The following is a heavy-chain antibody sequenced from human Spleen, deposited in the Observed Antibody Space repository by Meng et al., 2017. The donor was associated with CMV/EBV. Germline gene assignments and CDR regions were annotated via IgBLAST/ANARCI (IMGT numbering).Heavy chain of an antibody. CDR1: GFTFSSYS. CDR2: ISYDGSNK. D-gene: IGHD3-3*01. J-gene: IGHJ6*02. Sequence: GESLKISCAASGFTFSSYSMNWVRQAPGKGLEWVAVISYDGSNKYYADSVKGRFTITRDNSKNTLYLQMNSLRVEDTAVYWCARGVWSGDAAHDHYYGMDVWGQGTTVTVSS. CDR3: ARGVWSGDAAHDHYYGMDV. V-gene: IGHV3-30*03.